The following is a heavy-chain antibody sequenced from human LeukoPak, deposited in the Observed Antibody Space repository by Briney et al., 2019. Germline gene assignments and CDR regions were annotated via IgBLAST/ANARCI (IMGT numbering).Heavy chain of an antibody. D-gene: IGHD5-18*01. V-gene: IGHV1-69*13. CDR1: GGTFSRYA. J-gene: IGHJ4*02. Sequence: ASVKVSCKASGGTFSRYAISWVRQAPGQGLEWMGGIIPIFGTANYAQKFQGRVTITADESTSTAYMELSSLRSEDTAVYYCASGLPDSSDYWGQGTLVTVSS. CDR2: IIPIFGTA. CDR3: ASGLPDSSDY.